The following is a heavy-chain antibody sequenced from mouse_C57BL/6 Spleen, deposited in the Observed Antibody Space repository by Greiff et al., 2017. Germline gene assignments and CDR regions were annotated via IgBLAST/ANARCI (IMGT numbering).Heavy chain of an antibody. CDR1: GFTFSDYG. V-gene: IGHV5-17*01. Sequence: EVHLVESGGGLVKPGGSLKLSCAASGFTFSDYGMHWVRQAPEKGLEWVAYISSGSSTIYYADTVKGRFTISRDNAKNTLFLQMTSLRSEDTAMYYCASYDGSVYAIDYWGQGTTVTVSS. CDR2: ISSGSSTI. D-gene: IGHD1-1*01. CDR3: ASYDGSVYAIDY. J-gene: IGHJ4*01.